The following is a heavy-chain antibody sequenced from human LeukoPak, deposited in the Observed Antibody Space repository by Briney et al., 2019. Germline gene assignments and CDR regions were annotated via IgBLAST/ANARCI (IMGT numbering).Heavy chain of an antibody. Sequence: ASVKVSCKASRNTFTGYYIHWVRQAPGQGLEWMGWINPNSGGTNYAQKFQGRVTMTRDTSISTAYMDLIRLKSDDTAVYYCVGESYGSGGGIDPWGQGTLVTVSS. J-gene: IGHJ5*02. CDR1: RNTFTGYY. D-gene: IGHD3-10*01. V-gene: IGHV1-2*02. CDR3: VGESYGSGGGIDP. CDR2: INPNSGGT.